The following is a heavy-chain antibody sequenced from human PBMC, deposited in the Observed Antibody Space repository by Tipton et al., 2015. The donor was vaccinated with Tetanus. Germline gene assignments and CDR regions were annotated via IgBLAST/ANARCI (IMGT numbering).Heavy chain of an antibody. V-gene: IGHV4-39*01. Sequence: LRLSCTVSGGFISSYNYYWGWIRQAPGKGLEWIGSIYYSGSAYYNPSLRSRVTMSVDTPKMQFSLKLASVTAADTAVYYCARLSSSSNDAHAFDIWGQGTMVTVSS. J-gene: IGHJ3*02. CDR2: IYYSGSA. CDR3: ARLSSSSNDAHAFDI. CDR1: GGFISSYNYY. D-gene: IGHD6-19*01.